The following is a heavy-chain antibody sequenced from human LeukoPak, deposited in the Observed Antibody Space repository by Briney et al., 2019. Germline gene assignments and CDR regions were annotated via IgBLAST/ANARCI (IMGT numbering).Heavy chain of an antibody. J-gene: IGHJ4*02. Sequence: ASVKVSCKASGYTFTGYYMHWVRQAPGQGLEWMGWISPTSGGTNYAQKFQGRVTMTRDTSISTAYMELSRLRSDDTAVYYCARVERYFDWLLYRSGDYFDYWGQGTLVTVSS. V-gene: IGHV1-2*02. CDR1: GYTFTGYY. CDR3: ARVERYFDWLLYRSGDYFDY. D-gene: IGHD3-9*01. CDR2: ISPTSGGT.